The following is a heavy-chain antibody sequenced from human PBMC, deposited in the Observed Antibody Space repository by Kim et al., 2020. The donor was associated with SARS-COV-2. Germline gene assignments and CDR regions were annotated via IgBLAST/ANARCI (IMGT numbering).Heavy chain of an antibody. Sequence: GGSLRLSCAASGFTFSHSAFHWVRQAPGKGLEWVAVTSFDGSNQYYAGSVRGRFTISRDDSKNTLYLQMNSLTTADTAVYFCARDRRSIAADFDYWGQGTLVTVSS. V-gene: IGHV3-30*01. J-gene: IGHJ4*02. D-gene: IGHD6-13*01. CDR3: ARDRRSIAADFDY. CDR2: TSFDGSNQ. CDR1: GFTFSHSA.